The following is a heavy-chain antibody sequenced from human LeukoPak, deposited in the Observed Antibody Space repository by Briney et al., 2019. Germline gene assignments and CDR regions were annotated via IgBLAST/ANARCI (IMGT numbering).Heavy chain of an antibody. CDR3: ARDHDYGDYFDY. J-gene: IGHJ4*02. V-gene: IGHV3-53*01. D-gene: IGHD4-17*01. CDR1: GFTVISNN. CDR2: IYSGGST. Sequence: GGSLSLSCAASGFTVISNNMSWVRQAPGKGLKGVSVIYSGGSTYYADSVKGRFTISRDNSKNTLYLQMNSLRAEDTAVYYCARDHDYGDYFDYWGQGTLVTVSS.